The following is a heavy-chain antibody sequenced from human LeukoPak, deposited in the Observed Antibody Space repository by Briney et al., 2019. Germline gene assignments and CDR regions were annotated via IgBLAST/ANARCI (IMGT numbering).Heavy chain of an antibody. D-gene: IGHD4-17*01. CDR3: AREPRKYGDYVCYFDY. J-gene: IGHJ4*02. CDR2: ISGSGSST. V-gene: IGHV3-23*01. CDR1: GFTFSTYA. Sequence: GGSLRLSCAASGFTFSTYAMSWVRQAPGRGLEWVSVISGSGSSTYYADSVKGRFTISRDNSKNTLYLQMNSLRAEDTAVYYCAREPRKYGDYVCYFDYWGQGTLVTVSS.